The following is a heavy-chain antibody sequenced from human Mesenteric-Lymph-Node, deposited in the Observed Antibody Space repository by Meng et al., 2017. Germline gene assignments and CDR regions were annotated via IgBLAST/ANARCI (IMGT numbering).Heavy chain of an antibody. CDR3: TTDPPTFIAASG. V-gene: IGHV3-15*01. D-gene: IGHD6-13*01. Sequence: EVQLVESGGGLVKPGGSLRLSCTASGFIFTNAWLTWVRQAPGKGLEWVGRIKSKSDGETIDYAAPVRGRFTISRDDSKNMLYLEMNSLKTEDTAVYFCTTDPPTFIAASGRGQGTLVTVSS. J-gene: IGHJ4*02. CDR2: IKSKSDGETI. CDR1: GFIFTNAW.